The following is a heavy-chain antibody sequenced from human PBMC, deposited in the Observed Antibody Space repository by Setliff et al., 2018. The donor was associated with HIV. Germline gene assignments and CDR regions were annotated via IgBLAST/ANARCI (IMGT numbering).Heavy chain of an antibody. V-gene: IGHV1-18*01. CDR1: GGTFSSYA. D-gene: IGHD3-10*01. CDR2: ISPYNGKT. Sequence: ASVKVSCKASGGTFSSYAISWVRQAPGRGLEWMGWISPYNGKTKNDDKVQGRVTMTTDTSTNTAYMELRSLRSDDTAVYYCARGRGSQSYYYLDVWGKGTTVTVSS. CDR3: ARGRGSQSYYYLDV. J-gene: IGHJ6*03.